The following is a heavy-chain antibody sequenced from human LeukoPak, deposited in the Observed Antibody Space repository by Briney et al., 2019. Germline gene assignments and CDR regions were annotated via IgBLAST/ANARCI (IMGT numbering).Heavy chain of an antibody. Sequence: ASVKVFCKASGGNFSSYTISWVRQDPGQGLEWMGRIIPILGIANYAQKFQGRVMITADKFTSTAYVELSSLRSEDTAVYYCARDCSSTSCYWYYYGMDVWGQGTTVTVSS. CDR1: GGNFSSYT. CDR2: IIPILGIA. CDR3: ARDCSSTSCYWYYYGMDV. D-gene: IGHD2-2*01. J-gene: IGHJ6*02. V-gene: IGHV1-69*02.